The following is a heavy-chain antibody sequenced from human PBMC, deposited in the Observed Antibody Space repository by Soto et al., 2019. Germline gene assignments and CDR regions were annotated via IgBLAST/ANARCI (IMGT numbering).Heavy chain of an antibody. D-gene: IGHD3-10*01. CDR1: GYTFTSYD. V-gene: IGHV1-8*01. CDR3: ARGRAELLWSGELLYGMDV. Sequence: ASVKVSCKASGYTFTSYDINWVRQATGQGLEWMGWMNPNSGNTGYAQKFQGRVTMTRNTSISTAYMELSSLRSEDTTVYYCARGRAELLWSGELLYGMDVWGQGTTVTVSS. CDR2: MNPNSGNT. J-gene: IGHJ6*02.